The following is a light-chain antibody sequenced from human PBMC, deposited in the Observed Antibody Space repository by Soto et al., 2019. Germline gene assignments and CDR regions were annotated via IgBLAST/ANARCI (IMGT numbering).Light chain of an antibody. CDR1: KSDIGVYDF. CDR3: KSYAGSNTYV. J-gene: IGLJ1*01. V-gene: IGLV2-8*01. Sequence: QSALTQPPSASGSPGQSVTISCTGTKSDIGVYDFVSWYQHHPGKAPRLIICEVVQRPSGVPDRFSGSKSGNTASLTVSGLQAADEADYFCKSYAGSNTYVFGSGTKV. CDR2: EVV.